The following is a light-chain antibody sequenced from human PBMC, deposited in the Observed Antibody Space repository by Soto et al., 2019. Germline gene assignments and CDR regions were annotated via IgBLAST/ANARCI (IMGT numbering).Light chain of an antibody. V-gene: IGKV1-39*01. CDR1: KRITTY. Sequence: IQMTQSPSSLSASVGDSVTITCRASKRITTYLNWYQQKPGKAPKLLIYAASNLQSGVPSRFSGYGSGTDFILTISSLQPEDFATYYCQQSYTNPKTFGQGTKVEIK. J-gene: IGKJ1*01. CDR2: AAS. CDR3: QQSYTNPKT.